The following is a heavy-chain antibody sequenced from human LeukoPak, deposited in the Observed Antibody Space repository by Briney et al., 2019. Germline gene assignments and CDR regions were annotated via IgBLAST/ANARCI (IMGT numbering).Heavy chain of an antibody. V-gene: IGHV3-7*01. CDR1: GFTFSSYA. D-gene: IGHD2-15*01. CDR2: IKQDGSEN. Sequence: GGSLRLSCAASGFTFSSYAMHWVRRAPGKGLEWVANIKQDGSENYYVDSVKGRFTISRDNAKNSLYLQMNSLRAEDTAVYYCARRAAYYYYYYGMDVWGQGTTVTVSS. CDR3: ARRAAYYYYYYGMDV. J-gene: IGHJ6*02.